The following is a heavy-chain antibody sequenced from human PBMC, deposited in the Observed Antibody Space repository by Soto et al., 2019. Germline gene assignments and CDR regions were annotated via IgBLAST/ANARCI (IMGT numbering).Heavy chain of an antibody. CDR1: GGTFSSYA. CDR2: IIPIFGRA. CDR3: ARNGELRYFDWFSFYGMDV. V-gene: IGHV1-69*13. Sequence: SGKVSCKASGGTFSSYAISWVRQAPGQRLEWMGGIIPIFGRANYAQKFQGRVTITADESTRTAYMELSSLRSEDTAVYYCARNGELRYFDWFSFYGMDVRGHVTTFP. J-gene: IGHJ6*02. D-gene: IGHD3-9*01.